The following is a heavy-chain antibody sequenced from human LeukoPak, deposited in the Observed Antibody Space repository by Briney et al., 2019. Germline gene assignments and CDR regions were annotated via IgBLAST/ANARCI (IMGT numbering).Heavy chain of an antibody. Sequence: SETLSLTCTVSGGSISSYYWSWIRKPAGKGLEWIGRIYTSGSTNYNPSLKSRVAMSVDTSKNQISLRLSSVTAADTAVYYCARGVTSLIDYWGQGILVTVCS. CDR3: ARGVTSLIDY. D-gene: IGHD5-18*01. CDR2: IYTSGST. CDR1: GGSISSYY. V-gene: IGHV4-4*07. J-gene: IGHJ4*02.